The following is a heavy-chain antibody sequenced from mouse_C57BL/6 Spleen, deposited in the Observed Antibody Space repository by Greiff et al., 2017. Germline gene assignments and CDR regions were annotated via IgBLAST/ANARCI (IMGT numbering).Heavy chain of an antibody. J-gene: IGHJ2*01. D-gene: IGHD2-5*01. CDR3: ARRGDSNYPPPFDY. Sequence: QVQLQQPGAELVKPGASVKLSCKASGYTFTSYWMHWVKQRPGQGLEWIGMIHPNSGSTNYNEKFKSKATLTVDKSSSPAYMQLSSLTSEDSAVYYCARRGDSNYPPPFDYWGQGTTLTVSS. V-gene: IGHV1-64*01. CDR1: GYTFTSYW. CDR2: IHPNSGST.